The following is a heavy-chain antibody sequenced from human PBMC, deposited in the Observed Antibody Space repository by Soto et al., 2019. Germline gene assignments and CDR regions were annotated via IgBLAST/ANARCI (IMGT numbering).Heavy chain of an antibody. V-gene: IGHV4-59*01. CDR1: GGPIRSYY. Sequence: SETLSLTCTVSGGPIRSYYWSWIRQPPGKGLEWIGYIYYSVNTNYNPSLKSRVTISVDTSRNQFSLKLSSVTAADTAVYYCARGGSSGPDYWGQGTLVTVSS. CDR3: ARGGSSGPDY. CDR2: IYYSVNT. J-gene: IGHJ4*02. D-gene: IGHD6-19*01.